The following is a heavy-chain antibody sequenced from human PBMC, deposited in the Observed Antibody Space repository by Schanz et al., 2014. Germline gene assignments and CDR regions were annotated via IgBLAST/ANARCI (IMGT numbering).Heavy chain of an antibody. D-gene: IGHD3-9*01. CDR2: ISVYNHNK. CDR1: GYTFTSYG. Sequence: QVHLVQSGAEVKRPGASVKVSCKASGYTFTSYGISWVRQAPGQGLEWMGWISVYNHNKEYDQKFQGRVTMTTDTSTNTAYMELRSLRSDDTAVYYCAKAEYDILTDSYSRLDPWGQGTLVTVSS. CDR3: AKAEYDILTDSYSRLDP. V-gene: IGHV1-18*01. J-gene: IGHJ5*02.